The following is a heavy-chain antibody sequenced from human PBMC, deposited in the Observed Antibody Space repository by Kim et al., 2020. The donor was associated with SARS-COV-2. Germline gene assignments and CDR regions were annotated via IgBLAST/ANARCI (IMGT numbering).Heavy chain of an antibody. D-gene: IGHD6-13*01. CDR1: GGSISSYY. J-gene: IGHJ5*02. CDR2: IYYSGST. Sequence: SETLSLTCTVSGGSISSYYWSWIRQPPGKGLEWIGYIYYSGSTNYNPSLKSRVTISVDTSKNQFSLNLSSVTAADTAVYYCARTYSSSWYRWFDPRGQGTLVTVSS. CDR3: ARTYSSSWYRWFDP. V-gene: IGHV4-59*13.